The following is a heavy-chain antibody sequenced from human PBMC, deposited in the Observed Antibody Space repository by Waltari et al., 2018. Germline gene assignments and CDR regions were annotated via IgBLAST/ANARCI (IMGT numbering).Heavy chain of an antibody. Sequence: EVQLVESGGGVVQPGGSVRPTCAASGFACSRYDMNWVRQARGKWLEWVSYISSRGSTKYYADSVKGRFTVSRDNAKNSLYLQMNSLRAEDTAVYYCARDDRVGAIVDYWGQGSLVTVSS. CDR1: GFACSRYD. V-gene: IGHV3-48*03. D-gene: IGHD1-26*01. J-gene: IGHJ4*02. CDR3: ARDDRVGAIVDY. CDR2: ISSRGSTK.